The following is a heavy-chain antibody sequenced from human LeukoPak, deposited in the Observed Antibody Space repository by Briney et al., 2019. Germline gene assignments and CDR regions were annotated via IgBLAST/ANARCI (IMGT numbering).Heavy chain of an antibody. J-gene: IGHJ5*02. CDR1: GYSISSGYY. CDR2: IYHSGST. D-gene: IGHD2-15*01. CDR3: AREADCSGGSCYSGDVRFDP. Sequence: SETLSLTCTVSGYSISSGYYWGWIRQPPGKGLELIGSIYHSGSTYYNPSLKSRVTISVDTSKNQFSLKLSSVTAADTAVYYCAREADCSGGSCYSGDVRFDPWGQGTLVTVSS. V-gene: IGHV4-38-2*02.